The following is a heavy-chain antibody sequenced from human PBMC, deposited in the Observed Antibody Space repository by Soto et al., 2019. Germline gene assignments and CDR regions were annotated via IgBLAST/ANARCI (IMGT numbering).Heavy chain of an antibody. J-gene: IGHJ5*02. D-gene: IGHD3-3*01. CDR1: GSTLESHW. Sequence: EVQLVESGGGLVQPGGSLRLVCVASGSTLESHWMAWVRQAPGKGLEWVANIRQDGTEIHYVEAVRGRFIISRDNAKKSVYLQMNSLRVEDSARYYCATEGDFWSGFYGWVGAWGQGTLVTVSS. CDR3: ATEGDFWSGFYGWVGA. V-gene: IGHV3-7*01. CDR2: IRQDGTEI.